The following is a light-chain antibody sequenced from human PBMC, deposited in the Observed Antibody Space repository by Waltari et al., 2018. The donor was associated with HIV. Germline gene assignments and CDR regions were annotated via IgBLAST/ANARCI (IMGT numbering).Light chain of an antibody. J-gene: IGKJ1*01. CDR1: QTVNTW. Sequence: DIQMAQSPSNLSASVGDRVTITCRASQTVNTWLAWYQQKPGGAPQLLIYKASILENGVPSRFSGSGPGTDFTLTISRLQPDDVGFYYCQQYSSFWTFGQGTKVQVK. CDR3: QQYSSFWT. CDR2: KAS. V-gene: IGKV1-5*03.